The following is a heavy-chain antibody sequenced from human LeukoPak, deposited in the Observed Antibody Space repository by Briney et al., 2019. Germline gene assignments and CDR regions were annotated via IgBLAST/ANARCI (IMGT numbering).Heavy chain of an antibody. CDR1: GGSISSFY. CDR2: IYYSGNT. CDR3: ARDPNRHWFDP. J-gene: IGHJ5*02. V-gene: IGHV4-59*01. Sequence: SETLSLTCTVSGGSISSFYWSWIRQPPGKGLEWIGYIYYSGNTNYNPSLKNRVTISVDTSKNQFSLKLSSVTAADTAVYYCARDPNRHWFDPWGQGTLVTVPS. D-gene: IGHD1-14*01.